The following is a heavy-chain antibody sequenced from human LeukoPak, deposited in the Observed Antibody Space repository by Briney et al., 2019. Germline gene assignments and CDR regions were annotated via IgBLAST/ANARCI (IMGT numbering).Heavy chain of an antibody. D-gene: IGHD5-12*01. CDR3: AKDLRYATDY. CDR1: GFSFSTYN. V-gene: IGHV3-21*01. Sequence: PGGSLRLSCAASGFSFSTYNMNWVRQVPGKGLEWVSSITSDSTYVYYADSVKGRFTISRDNSKNTLYLQMNSLRGEDTALYYCAKDLRYATDYWGQGTLVTVSS. J-gene: IGHJ4*02. CDR2: ITSDSTYV.